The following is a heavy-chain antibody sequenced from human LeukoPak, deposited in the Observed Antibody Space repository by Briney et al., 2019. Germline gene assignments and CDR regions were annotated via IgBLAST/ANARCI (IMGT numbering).Heavy chain of an antibody. J-gene: IGHJ4*02. CDR3: ARGPPPDFDC. V-gene: IGHV4-59*01. Sequence: TPSETLSLTCTVSGGSISTYYWSWIRQPPGKGLEWIGYIYYSGSTNYNPSLKSRVTISVDTSKNQFSLKLSSVTAADTAVYYCARGPPPDFDCWGQGTLVTVSS. CDR1: GGSISTYY. CDR2: IYYSGST.